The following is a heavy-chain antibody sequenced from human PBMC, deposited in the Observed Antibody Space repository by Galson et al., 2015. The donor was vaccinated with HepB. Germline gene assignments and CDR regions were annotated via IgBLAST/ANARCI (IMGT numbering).Heavy chain of an antibody. V-gene: IGHV1-18*01. CDR3: ARGSTGWFDP. J-gene: IGHJ5*02. CDR1: GYSFTSYG. Sequence: SVKVSCKASGYSFTSYGITWVRQAPGQGLEWMGWISVYNGNTNYAQEFQGRVTMTTDIATSTAYMELRSLRSDDTAVYYCARGSTGWFDPWGQGTLVIVPS. D-gene: IGHD3-10*01. CDR2: ISVYNGNT.